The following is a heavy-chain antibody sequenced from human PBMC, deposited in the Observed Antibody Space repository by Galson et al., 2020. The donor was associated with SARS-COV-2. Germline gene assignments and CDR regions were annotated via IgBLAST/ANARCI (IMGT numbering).Heavy chain of an antibody. Sequence: SETLSLTCTVSGGSISSSSYYWGWIRQPPGKGLEWIGSIYYSGSTYYNPSLKSRVTISVDTSKNQFSLKLSSVTAADTAVYYCARQGDILTGYPGDYYGMDVWGQGTTVTVSS. D-gene: IGHD3-9*01. CDR3: ARQGDILTGYPGDYYGMDV. V-gene: IGHV4-39*01. CDR2: IYYSGST. CDR1: GGSISSSSYY. J-gene: IGHJ6*02.